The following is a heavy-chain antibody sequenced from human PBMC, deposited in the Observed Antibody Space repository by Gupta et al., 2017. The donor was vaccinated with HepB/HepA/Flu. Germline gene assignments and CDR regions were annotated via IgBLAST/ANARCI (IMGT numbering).Heavy chain of an antibody. J-gene: IGHJ4*02. V-gene: IGHV4-34*01. CDR2: INHSGST. Sequence: QVQLQQWGAGLLKPSETLSLTCAVYGGSFSGYYWSWIRQPPGKGLEWIGEINHSGSTNYNPSLKSRVTISVDTSKNQFSLKLSSVTAADTAVYYCARGLRAPVDYWGQGTLVTVSS. CDR3: ARGLRAPVDY. CDR1: GGSFSGYY.